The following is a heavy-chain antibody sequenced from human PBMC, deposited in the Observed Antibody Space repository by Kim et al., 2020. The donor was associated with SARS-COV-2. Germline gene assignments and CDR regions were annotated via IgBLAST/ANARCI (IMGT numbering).Heavy chain of an antibody. J-gene: IGHJ4*02. D-gene: IGHD4-17*01. V-gene: IGHV4-39*01. CDR2: T. Sequence: TYYTPSLKTRVTISVDTSKNQFSLKLTSVTAADTAVYYCARQEGDYVILRWGQGTLVTVSS. CDR3: ARQEGDYVILR.